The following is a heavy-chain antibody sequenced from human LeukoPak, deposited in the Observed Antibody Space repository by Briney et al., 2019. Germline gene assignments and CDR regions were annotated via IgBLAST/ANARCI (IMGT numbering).Heavy chain of an antibody. V-gene: IGHV4-34*01. J-gene: IGHJ4*02. D-gene: IGHD1-26*01. Sequence: PSETLSLTCAVYGDSFSGYHWSWIRQAPGKGLEWIAEINHRGTTHYNPSLMSRVNISADTSRNQFSLNLDSVTAADTAVYYCARSWAGMYYPFYYFDYWGQGALVTVSP. CDR3: ARSWAGMYYPFYYFDY. CDR2: INHRGTT. CDR1: GDSFSGYH.